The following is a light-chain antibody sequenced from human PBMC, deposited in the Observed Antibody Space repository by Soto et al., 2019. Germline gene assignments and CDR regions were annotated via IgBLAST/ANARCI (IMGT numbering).Light chain of an antibody. V-gene: IGKV1-13*02. CDR1: QGIGSA. CDR2: DAS. CDR3: LLFNTYPQA. J-gene: IGKJ4*01. Sequence: AIQLTQSPSSLSASIGDRVTITCRARQGIGSALAWYQQAPGKPPKLLIFDASTLENGVPSRCSGGGSGTDFTLIISSLQPEDFATYYCLLFNTYPQAFGGGTKVEIK.